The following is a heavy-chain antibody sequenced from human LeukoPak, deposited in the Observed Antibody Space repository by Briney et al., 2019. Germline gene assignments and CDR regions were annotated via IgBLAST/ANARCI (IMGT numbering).Heavy chain of an antibody. J-gene: IGHJ4*02. CDR1: GYTFTSYA. Sequence: SCKASGYTFTSYAMHWVRQAPGKGLEWVAVISYDGSNKYYADSVKGRFTISRDNSKNTLYLQMNSLRAEDTAVYYCAKRRSEWELPSFDYWGQGTLVTVSS. V-gene: IGHV3-30-3*02. CDR2: ISYDGSNK. CDR3: AKRRSEWELPSFDY. D-gene: IGHD1-26*01.